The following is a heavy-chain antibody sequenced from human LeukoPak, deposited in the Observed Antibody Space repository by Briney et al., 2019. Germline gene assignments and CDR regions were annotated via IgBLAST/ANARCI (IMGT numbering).Heavy chain of an antibody. CDR1: GYTFTGYY. V-gene: IGHV1-2*02. CDR3: ARDWRVGCSSTSCYRFDP. Sequence: ASVKVSCKASGYTFTGYYMHWVRQAPGQGLEWMGWINPNSGGTNYAQKLQGRVTMTTDTSTSTAYMELRSLRSDDTAVYYCARDWRVGCSSTSCYRFDPWGQGTMVTVSS. J-gene: IGHJ5*02. CDR2: INPNSGGT. D-gene: IGHD2-2*01.